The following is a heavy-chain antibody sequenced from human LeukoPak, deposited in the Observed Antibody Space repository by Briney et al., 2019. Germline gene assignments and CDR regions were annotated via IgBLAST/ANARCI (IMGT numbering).Heavy chain of an antibody. Sequence: PGGSLRLSCAAPGFTFSSYGMHWVRQAPGKGLEWVAVISYDGSNKYYADSVKGRFTISRDNSKNTLYLQMNSLRAEDTAVYYCAKSYGSSLYDAFDIWGQGTMVTVSS. V-gene: IGHV3-30*18. CDR3: AKSYGSSLYDAFDI. CDR1: GFTFSSYG. J-gene: IGHJ3*02. CDR2: ISYDGSNK. D-gene: IGHD6-13*01.